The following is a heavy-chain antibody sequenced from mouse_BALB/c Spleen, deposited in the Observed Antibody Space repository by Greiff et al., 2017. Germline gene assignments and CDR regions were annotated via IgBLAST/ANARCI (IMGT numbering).Heavy chain of an antibody. CDR1: GFTFSSYG. V-gene: IGHV5-6*01. Sequence: EVHLVESGGDLVKPGGSLKLSCAASGFTFSSYGMSWVRQTPDKRLEWVATISSGGSYTYYPDSVKGRFTISRDNAKNTLYLQMSSLKSEDTAMYYCARPMITTGGYAMDYWGQGTSVTVSS. CDR3: ARPMITTGGYAMDY. CDR2: ISSGGSYT. D-gene: IGHD2-4*01. J-gene: IGHJ4*01.